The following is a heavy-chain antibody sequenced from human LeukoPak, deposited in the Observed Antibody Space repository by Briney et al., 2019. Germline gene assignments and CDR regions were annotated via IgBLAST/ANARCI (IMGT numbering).Heavy chain of an antibody. V-gene: IGHV3-23*01. J-gene: IGHJ4*02. CDR2: ISGSGRST. Sequence: PGGSLRLSCAASGFTFSSYVMSWVRQAPGKGLEWVSVISGSGRSTYYTDSVKGRFTISRDNSKNTLYLQVTSLRAEDTAVYYCAKHFCTGLDCSLFDSWGQGTLVTVSS. CDR3: AKHFCTGLDCSLFDS. D-gene: IGHD3/OR15-3a*01. CDR1: GFTFSSYV.